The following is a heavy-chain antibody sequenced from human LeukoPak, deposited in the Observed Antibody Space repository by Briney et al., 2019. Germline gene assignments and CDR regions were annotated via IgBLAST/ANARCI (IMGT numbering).Heavy chain of an antibody. CDR1: GFTFSSYS. J-gene: IGHJ4*02. CDR2: ISGNGYA. CDR3: AKRGAEVGTTVAPGDY. D-gene: IGHD1-26*01. Sequence: GGSLRLSCAASGFTFSSYSMNWVRQAPGKGLEWVSAISGNGYAYYADSVKGRFTISRDNSKNTLYLQMNSLRAEDTAVYYCAKRGAEVGTTVAPGDYWGQGTLLTVSS. V-gene: IGHV3-23*01.